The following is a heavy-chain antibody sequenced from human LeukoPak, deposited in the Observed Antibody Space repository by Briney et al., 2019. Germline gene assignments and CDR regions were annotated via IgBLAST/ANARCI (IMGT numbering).Heavy chain of an antibody. CDR1: GYSISSGYY. CDR3: ARANRVSLYYFDY. V-gene: IGHV4-38-2*02. CDR2: IYHSGST. Sequence: SETLSLTCTVSGYSISSGYYWGWIRQPPGKGLEWIGSIYHSGSTYYNPSLKSRVTISVDTSKNQFSLKLSPVTAADTAVYYCARANRVSLYYFDYWGQGTLVTVSS. D-gene: IGHD5/OR15-5a*01. J-gene: IGHJ4*02.